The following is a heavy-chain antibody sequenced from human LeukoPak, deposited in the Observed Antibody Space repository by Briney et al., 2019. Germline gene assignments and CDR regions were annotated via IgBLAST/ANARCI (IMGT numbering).Heavy chain of an antibody. CDR1: GGSISSSSYY. CDR3: AGDYGSGYDAFDI. D-gene: IGHD3-10*01. J-gene: IGHJ3*02. V-gene: IGHV4-39*07. Sequence: PSETLSLTCTVSGGSISSSSYYWGWIRQPPGKGLEWIGSIYYSGSTYYNPSLKSRVTISVDTSKNQFSLKLSSVTAADTAVYYCAGDYGSGYDAFDIWGQGTMVTVSS. CDR2: IYYSGST.